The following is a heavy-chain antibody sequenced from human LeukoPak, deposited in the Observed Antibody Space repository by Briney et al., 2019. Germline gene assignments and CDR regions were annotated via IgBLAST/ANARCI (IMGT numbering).Heavy chain of an antibody. J-gene: IGHJ5*02. D-gene: IGHD1-26*01. Sequence: SETLSLTCAVYGGSLNGYYWSWIRQPPGKGLEWIGEGGNSGGTKFNPSLKSRVTISADTSKNQFSLKLSSVTAADAAVYYCAKNGQSGFSFDPWGQGTLVTVSS. CDR2: GGNSGGT. CDR1: GGSLNGYY. CDR3: AKNGQSGFSFDP. V-gene: IGHV4-34*01.